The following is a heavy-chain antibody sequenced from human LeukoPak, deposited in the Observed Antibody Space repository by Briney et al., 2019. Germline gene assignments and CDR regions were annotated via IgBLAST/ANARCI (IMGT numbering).Heavy chain of an antibody. CDR1: GGSISSYY. CDR2: IYYSGST. J-gene: IGHJ4*02. Sequence: SETLSLTCTGSGGSISSYYWSWIRQAPGKGLEWIGYIYYSGSTNYNPSLKSRVTISVDPSKNQFSLKLSSVTAADTAVYYCARARGSSWYVYWGQGTLVTVSS. D-gene: IGHD6-13*01. CDR3: ARARGSSWYVY. V-gene: IGHV4-59*01.